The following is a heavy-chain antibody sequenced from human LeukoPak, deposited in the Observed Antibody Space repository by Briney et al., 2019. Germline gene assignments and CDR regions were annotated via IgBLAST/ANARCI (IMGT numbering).Heavy chain of an antibody. Sequence: PAGGSLRLSCTASGFTFGDYAMSWVRQAPGKGLEWVGFIRSKAYGGTTEYAASVKGRFTISRDNAKNSLYLQMNSLRAEDTAVYYCARDRSPGNFDYWGQGTLVTVSS. J-gene: IGHJ4*02. D-gene: IGHD3-10*01. CDR1: GFTFGDYA. CDR3: ARDRSPGNFDY. CDR2: IRSKAYGGTT. V-gene: IGHV3-49*04.